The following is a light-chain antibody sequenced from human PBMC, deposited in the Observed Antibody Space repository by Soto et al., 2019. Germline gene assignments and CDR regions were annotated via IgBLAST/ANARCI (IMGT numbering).Light chain of an antibody. V-gene: IGKV3-20*01. CDR3: QQYVTTPIT. Sequence: EIVMTQSPATLSVSPGERATLSCRASQSFDSNYFAWYQQKPGQAPRLLIYGASSRATGIPDRISGSGSGTDFTLTISRLEPADFAVYYCQQYVTTPITFGQGTRLEIK. J-gene: IGKJ5*01. CDR2: GAS. CDR1: QSFDSNY.